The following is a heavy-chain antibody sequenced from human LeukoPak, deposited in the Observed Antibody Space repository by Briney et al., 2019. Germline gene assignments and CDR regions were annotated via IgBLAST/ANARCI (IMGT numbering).Heavy chain of an antibody. CDR2: IRYDGSDK. D-gene: IGHD6-13*01. CDR1: GFIFTDYG. CDR3: ARDIKTAAGDY. J-gene: IGHJ4*02. Sequence: GGSLRLSCAASGFIFTDYGMHWVRQAPGKGLEWLKFIRYDGSDKYYADSVKGRFTISRDNAKNSLYLQMNSLRAEDTAVYYCARDIKTAAGDYWGQGTLVTVSS. V-gene: IGHV3-30*02.